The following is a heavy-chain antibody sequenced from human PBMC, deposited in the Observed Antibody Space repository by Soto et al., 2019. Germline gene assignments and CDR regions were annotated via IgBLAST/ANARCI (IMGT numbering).Heavy chain of an antibody. CDR1: GDSVSINIAA. CDR3: ARVRLGVAGTTHYYYYGMDV. Sequence: SQTLSLTCAISGDSVSINIAAWNWIRQSPSRGLEWLGRTYYRSKWYNDYAVSVKSRITINPDTSKNQFSLQLNSVTPEDTAVYYCARVRLGVAGTTHYYYYGMDVWGQGTTVTVSS. D-gene: IGHD6-19*01. J-gene: IGHJ6*02. V-gene: IGHV6-1*01. CDR2: TYYRSKWYN.